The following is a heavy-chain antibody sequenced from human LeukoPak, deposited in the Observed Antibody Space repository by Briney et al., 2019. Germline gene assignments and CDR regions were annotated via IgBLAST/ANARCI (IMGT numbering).Heavy chain of an antibody. V-gene: IGHV4-61*02. D-gene: IGHD6-25*01. Sequence: SETLSLTCTVSGGSISSGNYYWSWIRQPAGKGLEWIGRIYTSGSTNYNPSLKSRVTISVDTSKNQFSLKLSSVTAADTAVYYCARHQPALAAIDYWGQGTLVTVSS. CDR1: GGSISSGNYY. CDR2: IYTSGST. CDR3: ARHQPALAAIDY. J-gene: IGHJ4*02.